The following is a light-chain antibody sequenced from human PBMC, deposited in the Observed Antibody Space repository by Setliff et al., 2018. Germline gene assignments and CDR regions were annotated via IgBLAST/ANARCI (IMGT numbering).Light chain of an antibody. Sequence: QSVLTQPPSTSGTPGQRVTISCSGSSSNIGGNTVNWYQQLPGTAPRLLIFSNNGRPSGVPNRFTGSKSGTSASLTISGLQSEDEGDYYCAAWDDSLTGSYVFGTGTKVTVL. CDR2: SNN. J-gene: IGLJ1*01. V-gene: IGLV1-44*01. CDR3: AAWDDSLTGSYV. CDR1: SSNIGGNT.